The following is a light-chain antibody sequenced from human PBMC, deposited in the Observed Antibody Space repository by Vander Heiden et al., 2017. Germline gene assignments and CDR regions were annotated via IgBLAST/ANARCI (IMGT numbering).Light chain of an antibody. V-gene: IGLV2-18*02. J-gene: IGLJ2*01. CDR1: SSDVGSYNR. Sequence: QSALTQPPSVSGSPGQSVTISCTGTSSDVGSYNRVSWYQQPPGTAPKLRIDEVSNRPSGVPDRFSGSKSGNTASLTISGLQAEDEADYYCSSYTSSSTVVFGGGTKLTVL. CDR3: SSYTSSSTVV. CDR2: EVS.